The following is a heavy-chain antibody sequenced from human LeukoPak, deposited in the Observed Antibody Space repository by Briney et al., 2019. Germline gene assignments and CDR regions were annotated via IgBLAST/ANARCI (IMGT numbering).Heavy chain of an antibody. CDR2: INTDGSIT. D-gene: IGHD5-24*01. J-gene: IGHJ4*02. V-gene: IGHV3-74*01. Sequence: GGSLRLSCAASRFTFSDYWIHWVRQAPGKGLVWVSRINTDGSITNYADSVKGRFTISRDNSKNTLYLQMNSLRAEDTAVYYCAKDSRDYNFRTGYYFDYWGQGTLVTVSS. CDR3: AKDSRDYNFRTGYYFDY. CDR1: RFTFSDYW.